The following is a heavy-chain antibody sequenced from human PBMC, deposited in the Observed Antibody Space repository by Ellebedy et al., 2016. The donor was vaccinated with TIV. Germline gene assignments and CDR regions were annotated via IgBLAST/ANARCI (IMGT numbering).Heavy chain of an antibody. CDR3: ARARFSPGWFDP. V-gene: IGHV4-4*07. CDR2: LYTGGIA. J-gene: IGHJ5*02. CDR1: GGSINNYY. Sequence: PGGSLRLSCTVSGGSINNYYWNWIRRPAGKRLEWIGRLYTGGIATYSPSLKSRVSISVDTSKNQVSLKVNSVTAADTAVYYCARARFSPGWFDPWGQGTLVTVSS.